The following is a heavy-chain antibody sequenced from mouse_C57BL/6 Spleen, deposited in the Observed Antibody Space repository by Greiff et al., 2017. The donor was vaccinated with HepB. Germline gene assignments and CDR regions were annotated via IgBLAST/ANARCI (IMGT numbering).Heavy chain of an antibody. CDR2: IYPGDGDT. J-gene: IGHJ4*01. Sequence: QVQLQQSGAELVKPGASVKISCKASGYAFSSYWMNWVKQRPGKGLEWIGQIYPGDGDTNYNGKFKGKATLTADKSSSTAYMQLSSLTSEDSAVYFCARSGHYYAMDYWGQGTSVTVSS. CDR1: GYAFSSYW. D-gene: IGHD3-1*01. V-gene: IGHV1-80*01. CDR3: ARSGHYYAMDY.